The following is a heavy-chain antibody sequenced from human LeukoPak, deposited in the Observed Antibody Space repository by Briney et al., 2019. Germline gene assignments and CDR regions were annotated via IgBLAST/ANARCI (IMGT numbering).Heavy chain of an antibody. CDR2: ISSSRSYT. CDR1: GFTFSDYF. J-gene: IGHJ6*02. V-gene: IGHV3-11*06. CDR3: ARDCSSTSCYVFWEPGYGMDV. Sequence: GGSLRLSCAASGFTFSDYFMSWIRQAPGKGLEWVSHISSSRSYTNYADSVKGRFTISRDNAKNSLYLQMNSLRAEDTAVYYCARDCSSTSCYVFWEPGYGMDVWGQGTTVTVSS. D-gene: IGHD2-2*01.